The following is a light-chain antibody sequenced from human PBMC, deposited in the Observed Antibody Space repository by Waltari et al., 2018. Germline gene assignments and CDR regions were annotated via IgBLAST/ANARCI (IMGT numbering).Light chain of an antibody. CDR1: QRIVVW. J-gene: IGKJ1*01. V-gene: IGKV1-5*03. CDR2: KAS. CDR3: LQYNSYPWT. Sequence: DIQVTQSPSTLSASVGDRVTLTCRASQRIVVWLAWYQQKPGHAPRLLIYKASYLESGVPSRFSGSASGTAFTLTISSLQADDFATYYCLQYNSYPWTFGQGTTVEIK.